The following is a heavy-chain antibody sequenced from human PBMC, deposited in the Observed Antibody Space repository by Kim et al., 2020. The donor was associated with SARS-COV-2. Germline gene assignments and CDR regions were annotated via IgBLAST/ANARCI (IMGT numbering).Heavy chain of an antibody. D-gene: IGHD2-21*02. Sequence: YADSVKGRFTISRDDAESSVNLQMNSLRPEDTAIYHCARLVVTATNWFDPWGQGTLVTVS. J-gene: IGHJ5*02. CDR3: ARLVVTATNWFDP. V-gene: IGHV3-48*03.